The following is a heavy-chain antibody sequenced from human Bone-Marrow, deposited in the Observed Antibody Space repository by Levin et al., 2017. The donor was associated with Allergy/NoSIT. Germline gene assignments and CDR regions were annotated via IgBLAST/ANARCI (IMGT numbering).Heavy chain of an antibody. V-gene: IGHV3-15*01. J-gene: IGHJ4*02. D-gene: IGHD5-18*01. CDR3: TTELLNTAMPPRGY. Sequence: PGGSLRLSCAASGFTFSNAWMSWVRQAPGKGLEWVGRIKSKTDGGTTDYAAPVKGRFTISRDDSKNTLYLQMNSLKTEDTAVYYCTTELLNTAMPPRGYWGQGTLVTVSS. CDR1: GFTFSNAW. CDR2: IKSKTDGGTT.